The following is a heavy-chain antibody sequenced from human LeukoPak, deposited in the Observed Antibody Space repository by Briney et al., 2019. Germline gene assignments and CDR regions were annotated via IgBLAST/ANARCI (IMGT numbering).Heavy chain of an antibody. CDR3: ARLAGYCTGGSCYSEAHYFDC. J-gene: IGHJ4*02. V-gene: IGHV1-2*02. D-gene: IGHD2-15*01. CDR2: INPNSGST. Sequence: ASVKVSCKASGFTFTAYYMHWVRQAPGQGLEWMGWINPNSGSTNYAQNFQGRVTMTRDTSVGTAYMELSRLRSDDTAVYSCARLAGYCTGGSCYSEAHYFDCWGQGTLVTVSS. CDR1: GFTFTAYY.